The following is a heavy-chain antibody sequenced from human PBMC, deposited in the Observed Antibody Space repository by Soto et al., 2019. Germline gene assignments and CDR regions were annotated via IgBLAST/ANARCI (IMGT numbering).Heavy chain of an antibody. CDR2: IYYSGTT. CDR3: ARREIQGPIDY. Sequence: QVQLQESGPGLVKPSDTLSLTCAVSGYSISSSNWWGWIRQPPGKGLEWIGYIYYSGTTYYNPSLKSRVTMSVDTSKNQFSRKMTSVTAVDTAVYFCARREIQGPIDYWGQGTLVTVSS. V-gene: IGHV4-28*01. J-gene: IGHJ4*02. D-gene: IGHD1-26*01. CDR1: GYSISSSNW.